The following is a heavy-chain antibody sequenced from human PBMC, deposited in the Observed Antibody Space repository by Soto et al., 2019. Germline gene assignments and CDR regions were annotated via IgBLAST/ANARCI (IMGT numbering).Heavy chain of an antibody. V-gene: IGHV3-30*18. Sequence: QVQLVESGGGVVQPGRSLRLSCAASGFTLRSHGMHWVRQAPGKGLEWVAIVSYDGSNKYYADSVKGRFTISRDNSKNTLYLQMNRLRAEDTAVYYCAKNGPTGSSGWYSGMDVWGQGTTVTVSS. D-gene: IGHD6-19*01. CDR1: GFTLRSHG. CDR2: VSYDGSNK. CDR3: AKNGPTGSSGWYSGMDV. J-gene: IGHJ6*02.